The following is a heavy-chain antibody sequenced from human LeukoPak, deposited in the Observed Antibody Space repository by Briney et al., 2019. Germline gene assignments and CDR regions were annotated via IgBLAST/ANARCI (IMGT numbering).Heavy chain of an antibody. V-gene: IGHV6-1*01. J-gene: IGHJ4*02. CDR2: SYYRSKWYN. D-gene: IGHD6-13*01. CDR1: GDSVSSNSAT. CDR3: ARSSHSSSWAYVDY. Sequence: SQTLSLTCALSGDSVSSNSATWNWIRQSPSRGLEWLGRSYYRSKWYNDYAVSVKSRITINPDTSKNQFSLQLNSVTPEDTAVYYCARSSHSSSWAYVDYWGQGTLVTVSS.